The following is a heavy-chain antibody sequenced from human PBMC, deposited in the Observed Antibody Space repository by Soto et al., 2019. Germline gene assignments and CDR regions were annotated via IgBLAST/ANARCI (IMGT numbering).Heavy chain of an antibody. J-gene: IGHJ4*02. D-gene: IGHD3-22*01. CDR3: ARGYSYYDSSGVLDFDY. CDR2: ISYYGTNE. V-gene: IGHV3-30*03. CDR1: GFTFRGYG. Sequence: PGGSLRLSCEASGFTFRGYGMHWVRQAPGKGLEWVAVISYYGTNEYYEDSVKGRFTISRDNSKNTLYLQMNSLRAEDTAVYYCARGYSYYDSSGVLDFDYWGQGTLVTVSS.